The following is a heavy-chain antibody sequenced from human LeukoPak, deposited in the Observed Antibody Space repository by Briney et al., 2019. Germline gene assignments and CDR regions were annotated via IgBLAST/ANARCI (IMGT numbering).Heavy chain of an antibody. J-gene: IGHJ6*02. Sequence: SETLSLTCTVSGGSISSSSYYWSWIRQPPGKGLEWIGYIYYSGSTNYNPSLKSRVTISVDTSKNQFSLKLSSVTAADTAVYYCARDRAIAVAGYYYYGMDVWGQGTTVTVSS. CDR1: GGSISSSSYY. CDR2: IYYSGST. D-gene: IGHD6-19*01. V-gene: IGHV4-61*01. CDR3: ARDRAIAVAGYYYYGMDV.